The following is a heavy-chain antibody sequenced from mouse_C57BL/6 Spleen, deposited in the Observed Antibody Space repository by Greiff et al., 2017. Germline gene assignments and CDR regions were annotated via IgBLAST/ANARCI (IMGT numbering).Heavy chain of an antibody. Sequence: QVQLQQPGAELVRPGSSVKLSCKASGYTFTSYWMHWVKQRPIQGLEWIGNIDPSDSETHYNQKFKDKATLTVDKSSSTAYMQLSSLTSEDSAVYYCARPIATVVGDAMDYWGQGTSVTVSS. CDR1: GYTFTSYW. CDR2: IDPSDSET. D-gene: IGHD1-1*01. V-gene: IGHV1-52*01. J-gene: IGHJ4*01. CDR3: ARPIATVVGDAMDY.